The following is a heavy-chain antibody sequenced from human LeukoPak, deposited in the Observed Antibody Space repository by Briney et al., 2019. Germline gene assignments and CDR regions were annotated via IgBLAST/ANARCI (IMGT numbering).Heavy chain of an antibody. D-gene: IGHD3-3*01. CDR2: IIPMFGTE. CDR1: GGTFSTNS. Sequence: ASVKVSCKASGGTFSTNSMTWVRQAPGQGLEWIGSIIPMFGTENNAQKLQGRVTMTTDTSTSTAYMELRSLRSDDTAVYYCAREEIFGVVIPDYWGQGTLVTVSS. CDR3: AREEIFGVVIPDY. V-gene: IGHV1-69*05. J-gene: IGHJ4*02.